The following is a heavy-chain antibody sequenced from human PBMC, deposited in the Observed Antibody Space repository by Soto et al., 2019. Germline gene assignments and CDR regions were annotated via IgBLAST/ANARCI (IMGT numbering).Heavy chain of an antibody. D-gene: IGHD3-22*01. CDR2: IYHSGST. J-gene: IGHJ3*02. Sequence: PSETLSLTCAVSGGSISSGGYSWSWIRQPPGKGLEWIGYIYHSGSTYYNPSLKSRVTISVDRSKNQFSLKLSSVTAADTAVYYCARERYYYDSSGYYSNAFDIWRQGTMVTVSS. CDR3: ARERYYYDSSGYYSNAFDI. V-gene: IGHV4-30-2*01. CDR1: GGSISSGGYS.